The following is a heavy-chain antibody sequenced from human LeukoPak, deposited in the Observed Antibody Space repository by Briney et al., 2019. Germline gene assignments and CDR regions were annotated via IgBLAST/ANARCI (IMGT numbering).Heavy chain of an antibody. V-gene: IGHV1-2*06. CDR2: LDPTSGGT. Sequence: ASVKVSCKASGYTFTGYAMHWVRQAPGQGLEWVGRLDPTSGGTNYARDFQGRVTITRDTSINTAYMELSRLRSDDTAKYYCTRDLTISGPIGIWGQGTLVTVSA. CDR1: GYTFTGYA. J-gene: IGHJ4*02. D-gene: IGHD3-9*01. CDR3: TRDLTISGPIGI.